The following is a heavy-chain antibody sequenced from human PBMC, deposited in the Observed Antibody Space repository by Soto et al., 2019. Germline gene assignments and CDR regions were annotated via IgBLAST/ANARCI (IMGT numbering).Heavy chain of an antibody. CDR3: ARGSYYGPQIG. CDR1: GFTLSNYW. V-gene: IGHV3-74*01. D-gene: IGHD3-10*01. J-gene: IGHJ4*02. CDR2: INSDGSST. Sequence: EVQLVESGGGLVQPGGSLRLSCAASGFTLSNYWMHWVRQAPGKGLVWVSRINSDGSSTSYADSVKGRFTISRDNTKNTLYLQMNSLRAEDTAVYYCARGSYYGPQIGWGQGTLVTVSS.